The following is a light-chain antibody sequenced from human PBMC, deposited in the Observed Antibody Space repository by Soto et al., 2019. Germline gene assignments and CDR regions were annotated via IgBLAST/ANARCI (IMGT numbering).Light chain of an antibody. CDR2: DAS. CDR3: QQRSNWRT. V-gene: IGKV3-11*01. CDR1: QRVSSS. Sequence: EIVLTQSPATLSLSPGERATLSCRASQRVSSSLAWYQQKPGQAPRLLIYDASNRATGIPARFSGSGSGTDFTLTISSLVPEDYAVYYCQQRSNWRTFGQGTKLEIK. J-gene: IGKJ2*01.